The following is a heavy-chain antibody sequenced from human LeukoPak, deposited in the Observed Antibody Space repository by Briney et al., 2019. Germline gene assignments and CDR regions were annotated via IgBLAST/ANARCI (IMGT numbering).Heavy chain of an antibody. CDR3: AKNYGSGTYYNYFDS. CDR1: GLTFSSFA. D-gene: IGHD3-10*01. CDR2: FSGSGGAS. J-gene: IGHJ4*02. V-gene: IGHV3-23*01. Sequence: GGSLRLSCEASGLTFSSFAMSWVRRAPGKGLEWVSSFSGSGGASYYADSVKGRFTSSRDNSESTLYLQINSLRAEDTAVFYCAKNYGSGTYYNYFDSWGQGTPVTVSS.